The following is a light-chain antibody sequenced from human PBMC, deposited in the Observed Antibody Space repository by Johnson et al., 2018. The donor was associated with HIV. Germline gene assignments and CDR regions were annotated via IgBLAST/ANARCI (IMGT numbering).Light chain of an antibody. J-gene: IGLJ1*01. CDR1: SSNIGNNY. CDR3: GTWDSSLSGV. Sequence: QSVLTQPPSVSAAPGQKVTISCSGSSSNIGNNYVSWYQQLPRTAPKLLIYDNDKRPSGIPDRFSCSKSGTSATLGITGLQTGDEADYYCGTWDSSLSGVFGTGTKVTGL. V-gene: IGLV1-51*01. CDR2: DND.